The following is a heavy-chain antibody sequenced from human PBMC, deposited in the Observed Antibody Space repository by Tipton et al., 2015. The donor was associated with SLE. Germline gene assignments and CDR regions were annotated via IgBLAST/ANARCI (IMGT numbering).Heavy chain of an antibody. CDR3: ARNTYSSGFGYFDL. V-gene: IGHV4-59*11. CDR2: IYYSGST. J-gene: IGHJ2*01. D-gene: IGHD6-25*01. CDR1: GGSISSHY. Sequence: TLSLTCTVSGGSISSHYWSWIRQPPGKGLEWIGSIYYSGSTYYNPSLKSRVTISVDTSKNQFSLNLSSVTGADTAEYYCARNTYSSGFGYFDLWGHGTLVTVSS.